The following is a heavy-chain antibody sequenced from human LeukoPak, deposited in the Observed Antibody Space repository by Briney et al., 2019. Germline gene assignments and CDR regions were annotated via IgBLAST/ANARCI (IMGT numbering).Heavy chain of an antibody. V-gene: IGHV3-30*14. CDR3: ARENDYGDYDGYYFDY. Sequence: GGSLRLSCAASGFTFSSYAMHWVRQAPGKGLEWVAVISYDGSNKYYADSVKGRFTISRDNSKNTLYLQMNSLRAEDTAVYYCARENDYGDYDGYYFDYWGQGTLVTVSS. D-gene: IGHD4-17*01. J-gene: IGHJ4*02. CDR2: ISYDGSNK. CDR1: GFTFSSYA.